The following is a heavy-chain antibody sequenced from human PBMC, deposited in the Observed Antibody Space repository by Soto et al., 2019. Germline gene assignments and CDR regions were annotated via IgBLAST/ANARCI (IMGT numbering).Heavy chain of an antibody. CDR2: ISGSGGST. D-gene: IGHD2-15*01. Sequence: GLSLKLAFPGSVVPFSRYAMSWVRPAPGKGLEWVSAISGSGGSTYYADSVKGRFTISRDNSKNTLYLQMNSLRAEDTAVYYCAKGPLGYCSGGSCYAEDDDYWGQGTLVTVSS. J-gene: IGHJ4*02. CDR3: AKGPLGYCSGGSCYAEDDDY. V-gene: IGHV3-23*01. CDR1: VVPFSRYA.